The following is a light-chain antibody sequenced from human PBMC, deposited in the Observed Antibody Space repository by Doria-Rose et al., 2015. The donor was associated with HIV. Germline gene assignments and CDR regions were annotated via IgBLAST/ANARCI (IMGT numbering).Light chain of an antibody. Sequence: DIRVTQSPSSLSTSVGDRVIITCRTSQSITGYLNWYQQKPGKAPKLLIYAASSLQSGVPSRFNGSGSGTDFTLTISSLQPEDFATYYCQQSYSIPLTFGPGTKVDIK. J-gene: IGKJ3*01. V-gene: IGKV1-39*01. CDR3: QQSYSIPLT. CDR2: AAS. CDR1: QSITGY.